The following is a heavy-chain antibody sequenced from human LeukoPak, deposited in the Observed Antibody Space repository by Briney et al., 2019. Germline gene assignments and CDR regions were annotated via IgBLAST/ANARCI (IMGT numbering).Heavy chain of an antibody. D-gene: IGHD1-1*01. Sequence: ASVKVSCKASGGTFSSYAISWVRQAPGQGLGWMGGIIPIFGTANYAQKFQGRVTITADESTSTAYMELSSLRSEDTTVYYCARGVSTGTTYGMDVWGQGTTVTVSS. CDR3: ARGVSTGTTYGMDV. V-gene: IGHV1-69*13. CDR1: GGTFSSYA. CDR2: IIPIFGTA. J-gene: IGHJ6*02.